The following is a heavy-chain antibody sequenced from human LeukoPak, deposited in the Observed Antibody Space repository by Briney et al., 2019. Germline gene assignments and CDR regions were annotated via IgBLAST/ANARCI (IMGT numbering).Heavy chain of an antibody. CDR1: GFSFSSYG. V-gene: IGHV3-33*08. D-gene: IGHD4-17*01. J-gene: IGHJ3*02. CDR2: IWYDGNSQ. CDR3: VRPNGDYARGGLEI. Sequence: GRSLRLSCAASGFSFSSYGIHWVRQAPGKGLDWVAVIWYDGNSQYYADSVKGRFTISRDNSKNTVYLQMNSLTAENTAIYYCVRPNGDYARGGLEIWGQGTVVTVSS.